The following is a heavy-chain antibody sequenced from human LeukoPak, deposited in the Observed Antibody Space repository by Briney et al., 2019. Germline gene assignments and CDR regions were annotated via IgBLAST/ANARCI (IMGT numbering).Heavy chain of an antibody. Sequence: GGSLRLSCAASGFTVSSKYMSWVRQAPGKGLEWVSVIYSGGDTYYADSVKDRFTISRDNSKNMLYLQMNSLRVEDTAVYYCARSRGFFDCWGQGTLVTVSS. CDR1: GFTVSSKY. D-gene: IGHD3-10*01. CDR2: IYSGGDT. J-gene: IGHJ4*02. CDR3: ARSRGFFDC. V-gene: IGHV3-53*01.